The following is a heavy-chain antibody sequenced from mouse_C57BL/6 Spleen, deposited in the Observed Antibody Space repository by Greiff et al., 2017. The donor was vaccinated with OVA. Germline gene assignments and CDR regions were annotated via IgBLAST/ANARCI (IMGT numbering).Heavy chain of an antibody. J-gene: IGHJ2*01. CDR3: ARDFYYGSSYEYYFDY. CDR1: GYSFTSYY. Sequence: QVQLQQSGPELVKPGASVKISCKASGYSFTSYYIHWVKQRPGQGLEWIGWIYPGSGNTKYNEKFKGKATLTADTSSSTAYMQLSSLTSEDSAVYYCARDFYYGSSYEYYFDYWGQGTTLTVSS. V-gene: IGHV1-66*01. CDR2: IYPGSGNT. D-gene: IGHD1-1*01.